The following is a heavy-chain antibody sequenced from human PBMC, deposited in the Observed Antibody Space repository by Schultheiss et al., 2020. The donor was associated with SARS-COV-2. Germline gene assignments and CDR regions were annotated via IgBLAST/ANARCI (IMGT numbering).Heavy chain of an antibody. J-gene: IGHJ4*02. D-gene: IGHD3-22*01. CDR1: GGSFSGYY. CDR2: INHSGST. V-gene: IGHV4-34*01. CDR3: ARDITYDSSGPWVDY. Sequence: GSLRLSCAVYGGSFSGYYWSWIRQPPGKGLEWIGEINHSGSTNYNPSLKSRVTISVDTSKNQFSLKLNSVTTADTAVYYCARDITYDSSGPWVDYWGQGTLVTVSS.